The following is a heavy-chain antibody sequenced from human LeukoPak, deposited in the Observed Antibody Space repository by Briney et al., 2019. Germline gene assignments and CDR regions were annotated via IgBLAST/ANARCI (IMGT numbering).Heavy chain of an antibody. J-gene: IGHJ4*02. CDR3: ARGRWAVSKGYYFDY. V-gene: IGHV3-7*01. D-gene: IGHD4-23*01. CDR2: IKQDGSEK. CDR1: GFTFSSYW. Sequence: GGSLRLSCAASGFTFSSYWMSWVRQAPGKGLEWVANIKQDGSEKSYVDSVKGRFTFSRDNAKNSLYLQMNSLRAEDTAVYYCARGRWAVSKGYYFDYWGQGTLVTVSS.